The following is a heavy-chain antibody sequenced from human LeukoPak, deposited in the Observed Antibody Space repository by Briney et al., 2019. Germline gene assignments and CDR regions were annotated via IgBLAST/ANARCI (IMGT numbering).Heavy chain of an antibody. Sequence: SVKVSCKASGGTFSSYAISWVRQAPGQGLEWMGGIIPIFGTANYAQKFQGRVTITTDESTSTAYMELSSLRSEDTAVYYCAKDQHCSSTSCHDAFDIWGQGTMVTVSS. J-gene: IGHJ3*02. CDR2: IIPIFGTA. V-gene: IGHV1-69*05. D-gene: IGHD2-2*01. CDR1: GGTFSSYA. CDR3: AKDQHCSSTSCHDAFDI.